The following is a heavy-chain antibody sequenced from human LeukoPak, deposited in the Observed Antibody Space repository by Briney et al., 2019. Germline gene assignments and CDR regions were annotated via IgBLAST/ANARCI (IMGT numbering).Heavy chain of an antibody. Sequence: GGSLRLSCAASGFTFSSYSMNWVRQAPGKGLEWVSSISSSSSYIYYADSVKGRFTISRDNAKSSLYLQMSSLRAKDTAVYYCARGVSKNPWGQGTLVTVSS. V-gene: IGHV3-21*01. J-gene: IGHJ5*02. CDR3: ARGVSKNP. CDR1: GFTFSSYS. CDR2: ISSSSSYI.